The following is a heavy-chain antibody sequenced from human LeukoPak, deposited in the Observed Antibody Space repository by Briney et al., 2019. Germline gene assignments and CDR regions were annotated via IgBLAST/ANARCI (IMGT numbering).Heavy chain of an antibody. D-gene: IGHD4-11*01. J-gene: IGHJ4*02. CDR2: INPNSSGT. CDR3: ARDAIVRDYSNSDY. V-gene: IGHV1-2*02. CDR1: VYTFTGYY. Sequence: ASVTVSCQASVYTFTGYYIHWVRQAPGQGLEGMGWINPNSSGTNYAQKVQGRVNMTRDTTISTAYMELSRLTSDDTAVYYCARDAIVRDYSNSDYWGQGTLVTVSS.